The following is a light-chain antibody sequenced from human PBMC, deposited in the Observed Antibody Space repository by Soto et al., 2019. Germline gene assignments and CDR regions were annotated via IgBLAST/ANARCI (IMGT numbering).Light chain of an antibody. Sequence: DIQMTQSPSTLSASVGDRVTITCQASQSITTWFAWYQQKPGKAPKLLISEANTLDTGVQSSFSGTGSGTDFTLTITSLQPDNLATYYCQPDSPYWTFGQGTKVEVK. V-gene: IGKV1-5*01. CDR3: QPDSPYWT. CDR1: QSITTW. J-gene: IGKJ1*01. CDR2: EAN.